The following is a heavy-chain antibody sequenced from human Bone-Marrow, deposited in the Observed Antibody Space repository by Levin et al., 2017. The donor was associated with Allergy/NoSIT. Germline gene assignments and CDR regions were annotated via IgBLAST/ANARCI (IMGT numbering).Heavy chain of an antibody. CDR3: TTMSSTGVRRSGFGELDPLFD. CDR2: IKSKTDGGTT. V-gene: IGHV3-15*01. Sequence: GGSLRLSCAASGFTFSNAWMSWVRQAPGKGLEWVGRIKSKTDGGTTDYAAPVKGRFTISRDDSKNTLYLQMNSLKTEDTAVYYCTTMSSTGVRRSGFGELDPLFDWGLGTLVTVSS. D-gene: IGHD3-10*01. J-gene: IGHJ4*02. CDR1: GFTFSNAW.